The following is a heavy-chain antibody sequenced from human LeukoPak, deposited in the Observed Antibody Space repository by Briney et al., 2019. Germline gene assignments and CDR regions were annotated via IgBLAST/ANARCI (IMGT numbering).Heavy chain of an antibody. CDR1: GVTLSSYA. V-gene: IGHV3-23*01. CDR3: AKQSAGSAAWYSLHYDF. J-gene: IGHJ4*02. D-gene: IGHD6-13*01. CDR2: VDGGGGGT. Sequence: GGSLRLSCAASGVTLSSYAMTWVRQAPGRGLEWVSSVDGGGGGTYYADSVKGRFTISRDNSKDTLYLQMNGLRAEDTAVYFCAKQSAGSAAWYSLHYDFWGQGTLVTVSS.